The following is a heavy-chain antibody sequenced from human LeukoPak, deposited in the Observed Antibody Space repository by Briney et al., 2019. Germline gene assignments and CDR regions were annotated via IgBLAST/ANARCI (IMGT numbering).Heavy chain of an antibody. Sequence: ASVKVSCKASGYIFTNYALHWVRQAPGQRLEWMGWLNPGNGNTKYSQKFQDRITFTWDTSATIVYMELSSLRSADTAAYYCARDLSGSFSYFDPWGQGTLVTVSS. J-gene: IGHJ5*02. CDR1: GYIFTNYA. D-gene: IGHD1-26*01. CDR3: ARDLSGSFSYFDP. V-gene: IGHV1-3*01. CDR2: LNPGNGNT.